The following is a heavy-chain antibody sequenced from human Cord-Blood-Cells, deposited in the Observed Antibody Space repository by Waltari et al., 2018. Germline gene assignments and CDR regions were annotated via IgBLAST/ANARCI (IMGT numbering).Heavy chain of an antibody. J-gene: IGHJ6*03. Sequence: QLQLQESGPGLVKPSETLPLTCTVSGGSISSSSYYWGWIRQPPGKGLEGIGSLYYSGRTYCNPSHKSRVTISVDTSKNQFSLKLSSVTAADTAVYYCARMGFYFYYMDVWGKGTTVTVSS. CDR2: LYYSGRT. V-gene: IGHV4-39*01. CDR3: ARMGFYFYYMDV. CDR1: GGSISSSSYY.